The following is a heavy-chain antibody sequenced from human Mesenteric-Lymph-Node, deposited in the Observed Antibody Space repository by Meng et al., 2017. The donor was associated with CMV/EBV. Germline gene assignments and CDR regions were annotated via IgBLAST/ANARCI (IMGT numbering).Heavy chain of an antibody. J-gene: IGHJ4*02. CDR2: ISSFNGYA. CDR1: GYTFINYA. Sequence: SCKASGYTFINYAINWVRQAPGQGLEWMGWISSFNGYAHYAQSLQGRVTMTTDTSTGTAYMDLRSLTSDDTAVYFCARNGSGNYIDSWGQGTLVTVSS. D-gene: IGHD1-1*01. CDR3: ARNGSGNYIDS. V-gene: IGHV1-18*01.